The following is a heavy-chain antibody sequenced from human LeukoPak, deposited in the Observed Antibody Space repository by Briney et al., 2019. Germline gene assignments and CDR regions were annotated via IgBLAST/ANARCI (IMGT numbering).Heavy chain of an antibody. V-gene: IGHV4-39*01. Sequence: SETLSLTCTVSGGSISSSDSSYWGWIRQPPGKGLEWIGSVYYSGSTYYNPPLNSRVTTSVDTSKNQFSLKLSSVTAADTAVYYCARHMKYYYYYMDVWGKGTTVTVSS. CDR3: ARHMKYYYYYMDV. J-gene: IGHJ6*03. CDR2: VYYSGST. D-gene: IGHD3-16*01. CDR1: GGSISSSDSSY.